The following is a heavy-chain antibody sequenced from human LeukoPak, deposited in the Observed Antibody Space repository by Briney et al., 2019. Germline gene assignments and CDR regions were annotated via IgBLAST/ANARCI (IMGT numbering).Heavy chain of an antibody. CDR3: ARDSHSGSYYRLDY. D-gene: IGHD1-26*01. V-gene: IGHV3-23*01. J-gene: IGHJ4*02. CDR1: GFTFSTYA. CDR2: ISGSSDTT. Sequence: GGSLRLSCAASGFTFSTYAMSWVRQAPGRGLEWVSAISGSSDTTYYADSVKGRFTISRDNSKSTLYLQMNSLRAEDTAVYYCARDSHSGSYYRLDYWGQGTLVTVSP.